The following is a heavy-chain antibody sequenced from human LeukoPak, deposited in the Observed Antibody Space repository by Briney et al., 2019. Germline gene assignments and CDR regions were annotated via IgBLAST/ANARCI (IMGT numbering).Heavy chain of an antibody. D-gene: IGHD4-17*01. CDR3: TFSSYGDHVGVDAFDI. J-gene: IGHJ3*02. CDR1: GFTFSTYW. V-gene: IGHV3-74*01. CDR2: INRDGCST. Sequence: PGGSLRLSCAASGFTFSTYWMHWVRQAPGKGLVWVSRINRDGCSTNYADSVKGRFTISRDNAKNTVYLQMNSLSVEDTAMYYCTFSSYGDHVGVDAFDIWGQGTTVTVSS.